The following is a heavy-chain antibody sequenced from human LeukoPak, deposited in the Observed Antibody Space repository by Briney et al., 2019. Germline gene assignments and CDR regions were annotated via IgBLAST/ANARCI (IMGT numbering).Heavy chain of an antibody. V-gene: IGHV3-7*01. CDR2: IKQDGSEK. CDR3: ARGLCTSCYDAFDI. D-gene: IGHD2-2*01. CDR1: GFTFSSYW. J-gene: IGHJ3*02. Sequence: GGSLRLSCAASGFTFSSYWMSWVRQAPGKGLEWVANIKQDGSEKYYVDSVKGRFTISRDNAKNSLYLQMNSLRAEDTAVYYCARGLCTSCYDAFDIWGQGTMVTVSS.